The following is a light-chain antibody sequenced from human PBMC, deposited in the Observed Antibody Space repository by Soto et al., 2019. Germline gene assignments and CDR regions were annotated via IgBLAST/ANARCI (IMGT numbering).Light chain of an antibody. Sequence: EIVLTQSPGTLSLSPGARAPLSCRASQSVISSYLAWYQQKPGQAPRLLIYGASNRATGIPDRFSGSGSGTDFTLTISRLEPEDFAVYYCQQYGSSRITFGQGTRLEIK. V-gene: IGKV3-20*01. J-gene: IGKJ5*01. CDR3: QQYGSSRIT. CDR2: GAS. CDR1: QSVISSY.